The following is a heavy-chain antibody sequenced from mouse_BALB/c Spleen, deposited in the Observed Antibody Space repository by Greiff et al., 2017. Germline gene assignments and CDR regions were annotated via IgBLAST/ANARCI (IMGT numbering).Heavy chain of an antibody. V-gene: IGHV5-4*02. J-gene: IGHJ2*01. CDR3: ARVDGYFDY. Sequence: EVMLVESGGGLVQPGGSLKLSCAASGFTFSDYYMYWVRQTPEKRLEWVATISDGGSYTYYPDSVKGRFTISRDNAKNNLYLQMSSLKSEDTAMYYCARVDGYFDYWGQGTTLTVSS. CDR2: ISDGGSYT. CDR1: GFTFSDYY.